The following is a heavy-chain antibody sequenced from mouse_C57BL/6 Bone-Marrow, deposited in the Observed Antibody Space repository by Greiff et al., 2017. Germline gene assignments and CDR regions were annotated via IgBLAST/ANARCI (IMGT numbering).Heavy chain of an antibody. J-gene: IGHJ4*01. V-gene: IGHV1-19*01. Sequence: VQLQQSGPVLVKPGASVKMSCKASGYTFTDYYMNWVKQSHGKSLEWIGVINPYNGGTSYNQKFKGKATLTVDKSSSTAYMELNSLTSEDSAVYYCAKPPFTTVVAHYAMDYWGQGTSVTVSS. CDR2: INPYNGGT. CDR3: AKPPFTTVVAHYAMDY. D-gene: IGHD1-1*01. CDR1: GYTFTDYY.